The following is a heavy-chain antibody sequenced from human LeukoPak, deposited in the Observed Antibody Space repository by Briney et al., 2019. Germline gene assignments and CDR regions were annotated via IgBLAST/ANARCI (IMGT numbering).Heavy chain of an antibody. CDR3: ARESPYGSSWYNY. Sequence: ASVKVSCKASGYTFTNYGISWVRQAPGQGLEWMGLINPSGGSTTYAQRFQGRVTMTRDTSTSTVYMELSSLISEDTAVYYCARESPYGSSWYNYWGQGTLVTVSS. D-gene: IGHD6-13*01. V-gene: IGHV1-46*01. J-gene: IGHJ4*02. CDR1: GYTFTNYG. CDR2: INPSGGST.